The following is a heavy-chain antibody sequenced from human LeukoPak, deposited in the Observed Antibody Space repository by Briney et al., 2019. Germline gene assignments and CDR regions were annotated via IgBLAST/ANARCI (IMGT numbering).Heavy chain of an antibody. Sequence: TPSLTCTVSGGSISSGDYYWSWIRQHPGKGLEWIGYIYYSGSTHYNPSLKSRVTISVDTSKNQFSLNLNSVTAADTAVYYCARGGYYFDYWGQGTLVTVSS. D-gene: IGHD5-12*01. V-gene: IGHV4-31*03. CDR2: IYYSGST. CDR3: ARGGYYFDY. J-gene: IGHJ4*02. CDR1: GGSISSGDYY.